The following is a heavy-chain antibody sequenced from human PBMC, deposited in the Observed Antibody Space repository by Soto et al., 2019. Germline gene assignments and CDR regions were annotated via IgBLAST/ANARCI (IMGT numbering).Heavy chain of an antibody. V-gene: IGHV1-2*02. Sequence: QVQLVQSGAEVKKPGASVTVSCKASGYTLSDYYVQWVRQAPGQGLEGMGWINPNSGDPNYAQKFQGRVTMTSDTSINTAHMELRWLRSEDTAVYYCTREGGGIAAAGAGNDAFDIWGQGTKVTVSS. CDR1: GYTLSDYY. J-gene: IGHJ3*02. CDR3: TREGGGIAAAGAGNDAFDI. D-gene: IGHD6-13*01. CDR2: INPNSGDP.